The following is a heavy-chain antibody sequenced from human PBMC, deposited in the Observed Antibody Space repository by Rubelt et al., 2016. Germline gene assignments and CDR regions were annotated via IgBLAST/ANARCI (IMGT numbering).Heavy chain of an antibody. CDR1: GYTFTSYA. CDR3: ARGLGLGYSSSWFNWFDP. CDR2: INAGNGNT. D-gene: IGHD6-13*01. J-gene: IGHJ5*02. V-gene: IGHV1-3*01. Sequence: QVQLVQSGAEVKKPGASVKVSCKASGYTFTSYAMHWVRQAPGQRLEWMGWINAGNGNTKYSQKFQGRVTITRETVASTAYMERSSLRSEDTAVYYCARGLGLGYSSSWFNWFDPWGQGTLVTVSS.